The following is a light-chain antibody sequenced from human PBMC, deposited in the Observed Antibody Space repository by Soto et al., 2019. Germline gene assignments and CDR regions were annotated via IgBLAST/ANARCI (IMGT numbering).Light chain of an antibody. CDR1: QSFSSNY. V-gene: IGKV3-20*01. CDR2: GAS. J-gene: IGKJ4*01. Sequence: EIVLTQSPGTLSLSPGERATLSCRASQSFSSNYFAWYQQKPGQAPRLLIYGASKRASGIPDRFSGSGSGTDFTLTISRLEPEDFAVYYCQQCGSSPLTFGGGTKVEIK. CDR3: QQCGSSPLT.